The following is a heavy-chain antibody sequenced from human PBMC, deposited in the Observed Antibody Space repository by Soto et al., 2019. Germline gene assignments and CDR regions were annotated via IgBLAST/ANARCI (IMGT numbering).Heavy chain of an antibody. CDR2: IMNSDYTT. CDR1: GITLSDNT. V-gene: IGHV3-11*01. Sequence: XGSRRRSCVAAGITLSDNTMPWIRQAPGKGLEWLSYIMNSDYTTYYADSVKGRFTISRDNAKNSLYRQLNGPRVEDTAVYYCASGKWSLDYWGQGYRVTVAS. CDR3: ASGKWSLDY. D-gene: IGHD2-8*01. J-gene: IGHJ6*01.